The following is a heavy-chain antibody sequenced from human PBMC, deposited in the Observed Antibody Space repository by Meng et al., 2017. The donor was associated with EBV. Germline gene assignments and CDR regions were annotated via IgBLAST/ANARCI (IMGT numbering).Heavy chain of an antibody. J-gene: IGHJ4*02. D-gene: IGHD3-9*01. CDR1: GGSVNGYF. CDR3: ARVSPKRYFDYLAPPDY. Sequence: QVQFQQWGAGLLKPSEXLSLLCAVYGGSVNGYFWSWIRQPPGKGLEWIGELHHSGSTNYNPSLKSRLRISVDTSKNQFSLNLTSVTAADTAVYYCARVSPKRYFDYLAPPDYWGQGTLVTVSS. CDR2: LHHSGST. V-gene: IGHV4-34*01.